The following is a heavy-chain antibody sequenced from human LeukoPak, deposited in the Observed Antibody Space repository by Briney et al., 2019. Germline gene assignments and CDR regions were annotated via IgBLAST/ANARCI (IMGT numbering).Heavy chain of an antibody. CDR2: ISGSSIYI. D-gene: IGHD3-22*01. J-gene: IGHJ4*02. Sequence: GGALRLSCAASGFTFSTYSMDWVRQAPGKGLEWVSSISGSSIYIYYADSVKGRFTISRDNAKNSLYLQMNSLRAEDTAVYYCARDPPYYDSSGYYYDYWGQGTLVTVSS. V-gene: IGHV3-21*01. CDR1: GFTFSTYS. CDR3: ARDPPYYDSSGYYYDY.